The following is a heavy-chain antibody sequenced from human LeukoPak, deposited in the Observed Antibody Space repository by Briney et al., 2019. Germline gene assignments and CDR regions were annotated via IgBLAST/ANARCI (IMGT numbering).Heavy chain of an antibody. D-gene: IGHD4-17*01. Sequence: SETLSLTCTVSGGSISSYYWSWIRQPPGKGLEWIGYIYYSGSTNYNPSLKSRVTISVDTSKNQFSLKLSSVTAADTAVYYCARARDDYGDSWGFDYWGQGTLVAVSS. V-gene: IGHV4-59*01. CDR2: IYYSGST. CDR1: GGSISSYY. J-gene: IGHJ4*02. CDR3: ARARDDYGDSWGFDY.